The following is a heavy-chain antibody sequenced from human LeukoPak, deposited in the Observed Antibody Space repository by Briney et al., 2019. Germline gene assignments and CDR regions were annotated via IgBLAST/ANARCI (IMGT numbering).Heavy chain of an antibody. CDR2: IKQDGSEK. V-gene: IGHV3-7*04. CDR1: GFTFSSYW. Sequence: GGSLRLSCAASGFTFSSYWMSWVRQAPGKGLEWVANIKQDGSEKYYVDSVKGRFTISRDNAKNSLYLQMNSLRAEDTAVYYCARADHVLLWFGVSNPSAAAYLWGQGTLVTVSS. J-gene: IGHJ1*01. D-gene: IGHD3-10*01. CDR3: ARADHVLLWFGVSNPSAAAYL.